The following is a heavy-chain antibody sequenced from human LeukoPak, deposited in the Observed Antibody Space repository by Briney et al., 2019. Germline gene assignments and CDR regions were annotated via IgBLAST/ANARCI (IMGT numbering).Heavy chain of an antibody. V-gene: IGHV4-34*01. CDR1: GETFIHNF. Sequence: PSETLSLTCAVYGETFIHNFWTWIRQPPGKGLEWIGQINHSGSTYYNPSLKSRVTILVDTSKNQFSLKLTSVTAADTAVYYCARAMPYFYGSIAVPGTIDYWGQGILVTDSS. D-gene: IGHD6-19*01. CDR2: INHSGST. J-gene: IGHJ4*02. CDR3: ARAMPYFYGSIAVPGTIDY.